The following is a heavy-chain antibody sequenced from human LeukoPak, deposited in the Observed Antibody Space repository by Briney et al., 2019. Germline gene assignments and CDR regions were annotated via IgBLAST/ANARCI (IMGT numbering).Heavy chain of an antibody. Sequence: SETLSLTCSVSGGSIRSLGYSWGRIRQPPGKGLEWIASMYYTGTTYYNPSLKSRVTMSVDTSKNQFSLNLTSVTAADTAVFYCARSVSAYAGRGWFDPWGQGTLVTVSS. CDR1: GGSIRSLGYS. V-gene: IGHV4-39*07. D-gene: IGHD5-12*01. CDR3: ARSVSAYAGRGWFDP. CDR2: MYYTGTT. J-gene: IGHJ5*02.